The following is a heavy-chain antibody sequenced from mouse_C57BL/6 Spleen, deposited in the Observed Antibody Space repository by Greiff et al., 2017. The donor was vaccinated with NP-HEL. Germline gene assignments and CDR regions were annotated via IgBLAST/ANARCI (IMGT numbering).Heavy chain of an antibody. CDR2: IYPGNSDT. V-gene: IGHV1-5*01. CDR3: TRSLYYGKNYAMDY. J-gene: IGHJ4*01. CDR1: GYTFTSYW. Sequence: VQLQQSGTVLARPGASVKMSCKTSGYTFTSYWMHWVKQRPGQGLEWIGAIYPGNSDTSYNQKFKGKAKLTAVTSASTAYMELSSLTNEDSAVYYCTRSLYYGKNYAMDYWGQGTSVTVSS. D-gene: IGHD2-1*01.